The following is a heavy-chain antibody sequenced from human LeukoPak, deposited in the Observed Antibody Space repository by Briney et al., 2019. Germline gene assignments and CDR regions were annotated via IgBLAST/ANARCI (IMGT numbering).Heavy chain of an antibody. D-gene: IGHD3-22*01. CDR1: GFIFSSHW. CDR2: IFHSGGT. V-gene: IGHV4-4*02. CDR3: ARVLSGSNFDY. Sequence: GSLRLSCAASGFIFSSHWMTWVRQPPEKGLEWIGEIFHSGGTNYNPSLKSRVTISVDKPKNQFSLKLSSVTAADTAVYYCARVLSGSNFDYWGQGTLVTVSS. J-gene: IGHJ4*02.